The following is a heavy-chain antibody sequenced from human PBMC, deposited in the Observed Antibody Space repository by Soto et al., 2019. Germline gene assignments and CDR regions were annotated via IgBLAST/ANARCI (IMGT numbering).Heavy chain of an antibody. J-gene: IGHJ6*02. CDR1: GYTFTSYG. CDR3: ASVDTAMVYGMDV. V-gene: IGHV1-18*04. Sequence: ASVKVSCKASGYTFTSYGISWVRQAPGQGLEWMGWISAYNGNTNYAQKLQGRVTMTTDTSTSIAYMELRSLRSDDTAVYYCASVDTAMVYGMDVWGQGTTVTV. CDR2: ISAYNGNT. D-gene: IGHD5-18*01.